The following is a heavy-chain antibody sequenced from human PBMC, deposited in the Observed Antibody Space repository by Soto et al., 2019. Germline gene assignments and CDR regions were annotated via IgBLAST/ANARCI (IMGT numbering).Heavy chain of an antibody. CDR3: AKDAEGVWSYFEY. CDR1: GFTFSSYS. J-gene: IGHJ4*02. D-gene: IGHD6-19*01. Sequence: HPGGSLRLSCAASGFTFSSYSMNWVRQAPGKGLEWLSYIGSSSSTIYYADSVKGRFTISRDNAKNSLYLQMISLRAEDTAVYYCAKDAEGVWSYFEYWGQGTLVTVSS. CDR2: IGSSSSTI. V-gene: IGHV3-48*01.